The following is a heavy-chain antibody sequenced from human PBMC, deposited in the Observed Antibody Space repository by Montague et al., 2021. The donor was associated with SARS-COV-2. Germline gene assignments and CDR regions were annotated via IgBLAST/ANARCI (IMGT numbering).Heavy chain of an antibody. CDR1: GFIFDDYA. V-gene: IGHV3-43*02. CDR2: ISGDGGST. Sequence: SLRLSCVVSGFIFDDYAMHWVRQAPGKGLEWVSLISGDGGSTYYADSVKGRFTISRDNSKNSLFLQMNSLRTEDTAFYHCTKDIRGLYYYDSSGWNAFDIWGQGTMVTVSS. J-gene: IGHJ3*02. CDR3: TKDIRGLYYYDSSGWNAFDI. D-gene: IGHD3-22*01.